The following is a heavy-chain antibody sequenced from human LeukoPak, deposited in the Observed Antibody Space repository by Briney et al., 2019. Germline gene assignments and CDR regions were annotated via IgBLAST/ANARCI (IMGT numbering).Heavy chain of an antibody. D-gene: IGHD6-13*01. Sequence: GGSLRLSCAASAFTFSSYSMNWVRQAPGKGLEWFSSISSSSSYIYYADSVKGRFTISRDNAKNSLYLQMNSLRAEDTAVYYCASPVAVDPWGQGTLVTVSS. CDR1: AFTFSSYS. V-gene: IGHV3-21*01. CDR2: ISSSSSYI. CDR3: ASPVAVDP. J-gene: IGHJ5*02.